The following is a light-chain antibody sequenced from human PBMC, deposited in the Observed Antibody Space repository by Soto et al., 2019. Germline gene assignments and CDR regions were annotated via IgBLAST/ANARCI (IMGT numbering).Light chain of an antibody. CDR2: DAS. J-gene: IGKJ1*01. Sequence: EIVLTQSPATLSLSPVERATLSCRASQSVGKYLGWYQQKPGQAPRLLIYDASDRAAGSPARFSGSGNGTDFTLTISSLEPEDYAVYYCKQRANWPRTFGQGTKVDIK. CDR1: QSVGKY. V-gene: IGKV3-11*01. CDR3: KQRANWPRT.